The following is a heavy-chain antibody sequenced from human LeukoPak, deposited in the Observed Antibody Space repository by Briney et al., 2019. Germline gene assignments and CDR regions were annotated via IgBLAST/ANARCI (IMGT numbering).Heavy chain of an antibody. CDR1: GYSFTYYW. J-gene: IGHJ5*01. CDR3: ARLSGGGQISGWSKIWFDS. Sequence: GEALKTSSKGSGYSFTYYWIGRVLPLPGKGLEGMGLIYHGDSDTGYSPSFQGQVTLSADKSIRTAYLQWSSLKASDTAMYYCARLSGGGQISGWSKIWFDSWGQGTLVTVSS. CDR2: IYHGDSDT. V-gene: IGHV5-51*01. D-gene: IGHD6-19*01.